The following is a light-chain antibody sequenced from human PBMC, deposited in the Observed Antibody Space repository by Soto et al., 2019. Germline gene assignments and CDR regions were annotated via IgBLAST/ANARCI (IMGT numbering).Light chain of an antibody. CDR2: GAS. V-gene: IGKV3-20*01. CDR3: QQFGSSPGFT. Sequence: IVLTQSPGTLSLSPGERATLSGMASQSINNRSLAWYQQKPGQAPRLLIYGASSRSTGIPNTFNGSGSGTAFTLTISRLEPEDFPVYYCQQFGSSPGFTFGPGTKVDIK. J-gene: IGKJ3*01. CDR1: QSINNRS.